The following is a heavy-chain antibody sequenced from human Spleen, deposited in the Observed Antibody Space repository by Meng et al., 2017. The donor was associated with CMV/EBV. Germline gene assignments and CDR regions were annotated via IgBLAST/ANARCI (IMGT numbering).Heavy chain of an antibody. Sequence: GGSLRLSCTASGFTFSSYAMNWVRQAPGKGPECVSIISGSGNSTLYADSVKGRFTISRDNAKNSLYLQMNSLRAEDTAVYYCARVYSGYDRGLDYWGQGTLVTVSS. CDR3: ARVYSGYDRGLDY. D-gene: IGHD5-12*01. J-gene: IGHJ4*02. V-gene: IGHV3-48*03. CDR1: GFTFSSYA. CDR2: ISGSGNST.